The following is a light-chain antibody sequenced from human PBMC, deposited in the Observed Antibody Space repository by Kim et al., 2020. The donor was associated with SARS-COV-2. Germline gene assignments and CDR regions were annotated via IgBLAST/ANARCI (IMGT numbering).Light chain of an antibody. CDR1: QGINSF. CDR2: AAS. CDR3: QQYKSYPPT. Sequence: AYVGGRVTINGRARQGINSFLAWFQQKPGKAPKSLIYAASSLQSGVPSRFSGSGSGTDFILTISSLQPEDFATYYCQQYKSYPPTFGQGTKVDIK. V-gene: IGKV1-16*01. J-gene: IGKJ1*01.